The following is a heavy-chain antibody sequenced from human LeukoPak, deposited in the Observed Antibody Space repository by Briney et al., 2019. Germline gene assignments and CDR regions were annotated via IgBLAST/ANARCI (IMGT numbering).Heavy chain of an antibody. CDR2: ISGSGGST. Sequence: GGSLRLSCAASGFTFSSYAMSWVRQAPGKGLEWVSAISGSGGSTYYADSAKGRFTISRDNSKNTLYLQMKSLRAEDTAVYYCAKARVTTISFDHWGEGTLVRVSS. D-gene: IGHD4-17*01. CDR1: GFTFSSYA. V-gene: IGHV3-23*01. CDR3: AKARVTTISFDH. J-gene: IGHJ4*02.